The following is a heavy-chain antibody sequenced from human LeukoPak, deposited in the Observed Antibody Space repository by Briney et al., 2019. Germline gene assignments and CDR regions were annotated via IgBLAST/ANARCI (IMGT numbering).Heavy chain of an antibody. CDR3: ARGYTYRFDY. Sequence: GGSLILSCVVSGFTLRNYGIHWVRQAPDKGLEWVALIQSNGGDKRYANSVKGRFTISSDNSKNSVYLEMSSLRADDTALYYCARGYTYRFDYWGQGTLVAVSS. CDR1: GFTLRNYG. D-gene: IGHD5-18*01. CDR2: IQSNGGDK. J-gene: IGHJ4*02. V-gene: IGHV3-30*02.